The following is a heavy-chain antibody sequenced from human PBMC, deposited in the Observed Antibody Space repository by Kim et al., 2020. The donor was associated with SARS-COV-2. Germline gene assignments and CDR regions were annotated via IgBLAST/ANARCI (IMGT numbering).Heavy chain of an antibody. Sequence: SETLSPTCTVSGGSISSYYWSWIRQPPGKGLDWIGYIYYSGSTNYNPSLKSRVTISVDTSKNQFSLKLSSVTAADTAVYYCARANRGWTYDYWGQGTLVTVSS. CDR3: ARANRGWTYDY. CDR1: GGSISSYY. V-gene: IGHV4-59*13. J-gene: IGHJ4*02. CDR2: IYYSGST. D-gene: IGHD1-7*01.